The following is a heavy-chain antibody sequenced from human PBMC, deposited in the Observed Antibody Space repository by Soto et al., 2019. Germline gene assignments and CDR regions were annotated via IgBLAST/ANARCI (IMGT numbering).Heavy chain of an antibody. Sequence: GGSLRLSCAASGFTFSSYGMHWVRQAPGKGLEWVAVIWYDGSNKYYADSVKGRFTISRDNSKNTLYLQMNSLRAEDTAVYYCARSSRAVVVIAHEYFQHWGQGTLVTVSS. J-gene: IGHJ1*01. CDR2: IWYDGSNK. V-gene: IGHV3-33*01. CDR1: GFTFSSYG. D-gene: IGHD2-21*01. CDR3: ARSSRAVVVIAHEYFQH.